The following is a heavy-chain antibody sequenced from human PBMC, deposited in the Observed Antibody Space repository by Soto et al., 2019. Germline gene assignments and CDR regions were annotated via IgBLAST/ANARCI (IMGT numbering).Heavy chain of an antibody. V-gene: IGHV3-30*19. CDR3: TRDWSAVIGTPFDL. J-gene: IGHJ3*01. Sequence: QLQLVESGGGVVQPEKSLRLSCEASGFTFSAFDMHWVRQSPGKGLEWVATSSYDGDTKYYANSVKGRFTIARDNSRNTLNLHMNGLRAEDTAMYYCTRDWSAVIGTPFDLWGQGTMVVVSS. D-gene: IGHD6-19*01. CDR1: GFTFSAFD. CDR2: SSYDGDTK.